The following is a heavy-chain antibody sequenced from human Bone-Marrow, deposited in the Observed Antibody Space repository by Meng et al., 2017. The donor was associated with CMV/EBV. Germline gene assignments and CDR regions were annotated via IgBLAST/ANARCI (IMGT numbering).Heavy chain of an antibody. J-gene: IGHJ4*02. Sequence: GSLRLSCTVSGGSISSSSYYWGWIRQPPGKGLEWIGSIYYSGSTYYNPSLKSRVTISVDTSKNQFSLKLSSVTAADTAVYYCASAATVCSSTSCYDYWGQGTLVTVSS. CDR3: ASAATVCSSTSCYDY. V-gene: IGHV4-39*07. D-gene: IGHD2-2*01. CDR2: IYYSGST. CDR1: GGSISSSSYY.